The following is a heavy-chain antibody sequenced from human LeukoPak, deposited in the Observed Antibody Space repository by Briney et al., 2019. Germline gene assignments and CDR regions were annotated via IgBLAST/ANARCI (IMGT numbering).Heavy chain of an antibody. CDR2: IYYSGST. Sequence: PSETLSLTCTVSGGSISSSSYYWGWIRQPPGKGLEWIGSIYYSGSTYYNPSLKSRVTISVDTSKNQFSLKLSPVTAADTAVYYCARASSQLVPFDHWGQGTLVTVSS. CDR1: GGSISSSSYY. J-gene: IGHJ4*02. CDR3: ARASSQLVPFDH. V-gene: IGHV4-39*07. D-gene: IGHD1-1*01.